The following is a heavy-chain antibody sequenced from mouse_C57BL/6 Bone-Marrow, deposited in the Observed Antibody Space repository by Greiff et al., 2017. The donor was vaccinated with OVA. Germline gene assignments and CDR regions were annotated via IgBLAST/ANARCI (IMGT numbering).Heavy chain of an antibody. D-gene: IGHD1-1*01. CDR2: IDPETGGT. CDR1: GYTFTDSE. CDR3: TRGVLRYPARFAY. J-gene: IGHJ3*01. Sequence: QVQLTESGAELVRPGASVTLSCKASGYTFTDSEMHWVKQTPVHGLEWIGAIDPETGGTAYNQKFTGKAILTADKSSSPAYMEHRSLTSEDSAVYYGTRGVLRYPARFAYWGQGTLVTVSA. V-gene: IGHV1-15*01.